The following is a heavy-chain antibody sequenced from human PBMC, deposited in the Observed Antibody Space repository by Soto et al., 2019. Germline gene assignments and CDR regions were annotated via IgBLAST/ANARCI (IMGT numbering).Heavy chain of an antibody. J-gene: IGHJ3*02. CDR1: GGSISSGGYY. CDR3: ATGVDCGGDCYHDAFDI. Sequence: QVQLQESGPGLVKPSQTLSLTCTVSGGSISSGGYYWSWIRQHPGKGLEWIGYIYYSGSTYYNPSLKSRVTTSVDTSKNQFSLKLSSVTAADTAVYYCATGVDCGGDCYHDAFDIWGQGTMVTVSS. D-gene: IGHD2-21*02. CDR2: IYYSGST. V-gene: IGHV4-31*03.